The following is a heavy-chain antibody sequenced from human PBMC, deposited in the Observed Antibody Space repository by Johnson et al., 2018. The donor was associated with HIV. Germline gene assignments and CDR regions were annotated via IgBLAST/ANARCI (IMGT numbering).Heavy chain of an antibody. J-gene: IGHJ3*02. D-gene: IGHD3-10*01. CDR2: LSGGGGTT. CDR1: GFTFDDYT. Sequence: VQLVESGGVVVQPGGSLRLSCAASGFTFDDYTMHWVRQAPGKGLEWVSTLSGGGGTTNYADSVTGRFTISRDTFKNTLYLQMGSLRVEDTAVDYCVRLEDRGRGAFDIWGQGTMVTVSS. CDR3: VRLEDRGRGAFDI. V-gene: IGHV3-23*04.